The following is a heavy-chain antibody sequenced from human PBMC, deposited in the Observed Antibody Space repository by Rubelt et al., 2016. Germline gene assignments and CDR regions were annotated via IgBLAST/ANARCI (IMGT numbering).Heavy chain of an antibody. D-gene: IGHD2-2*01. CDR2: ISYDGSNK. CDR1: GFTFSSYA. Sequence: QVQLVESGGGVVQPGRSLRLSCAASGFTFSSYAMHWVRQAPGKGLEWVAVISYDGSNKYYADSVKGRFTIYRDNSKNTLYLQMNSLRGEDTAVYYCAREITPADLDWGQGTLVTVSS. CDR3: AREITPADLD. V-gene: IGHV3-30*04. J-gene: IGHJ4*02.